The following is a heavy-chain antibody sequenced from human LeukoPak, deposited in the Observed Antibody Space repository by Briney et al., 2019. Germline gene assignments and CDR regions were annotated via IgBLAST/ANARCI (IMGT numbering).Heavy chain of an antibody. D-gene: IGHD6-19*01. CDR1: GYIFISYG. CDR3: ARGTHSSGYSDY. V-gene: IGHV1-18*01. CDR2: ISGYNGST. J-gene: IGHJ4*02. Sequence: ASVKVSCKASGYIFISYGISWVRQAPGQGLGWMGWISGYNGSTNYAKRLQGRVTMTTDRSTNTVYMELRTLTSDDTAVYYCARGTHSSGYSDYWGQGTLVTVSA.